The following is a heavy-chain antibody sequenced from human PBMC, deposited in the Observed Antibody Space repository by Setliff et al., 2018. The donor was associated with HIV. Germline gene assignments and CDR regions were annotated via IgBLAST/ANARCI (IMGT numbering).Heavy chain of an antibody. CDR3: ARDPGLPDVDTAMVSVYYGMDV. V-gene: IGHV1-8*02. D-gene: IGHD5-18*01. Sequence: ASVKVSCKASGYTFSSYDINWVRQATGQGLEWMGWMNPNSGNTGYAQKFQGRVTMTRNTATSTAFMELSSLRSEDTAVYYCARDPGLPDVDTAMVSVYYGMDVWGQGTTVTVSS. J-gene: IGHJ6*02. CDR1: GYTFSSYD. CDR2: MNPNSGNT.